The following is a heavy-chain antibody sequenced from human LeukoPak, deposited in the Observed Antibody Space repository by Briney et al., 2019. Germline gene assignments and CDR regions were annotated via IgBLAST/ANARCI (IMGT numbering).Heavy chain of an antibody. Sequence: PGGSLRLSCAASGLTFSSYAMSWVRQAPGKGLAWVSAISGSGGSTYYADSVKGRLTISRDNSKNTLYLQMNSLRAEDTAVYYCAKRDTTYYYWYMDVWGKGTTVTVSS. CDR3: AKRDTTYYYWYMDV. CDR2: ISGSGGST. D-gene: IGHD1-1*01. J-gene: IGHJ6*03. V-gene: IGHV3-23*01. CDR1: GLTFSSYA.